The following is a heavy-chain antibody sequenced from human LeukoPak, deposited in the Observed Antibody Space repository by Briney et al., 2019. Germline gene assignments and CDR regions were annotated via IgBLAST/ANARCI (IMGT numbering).Heavy chain of an antibody. CDR1: GGSFSGYY. CDR2: INHSGST. Sequence: KPSETLSLTCAVYGGSFSGYYWSWIRQPPGKGLEWIGEINHSGSTNYNPSLKSRVTISVDTSKNQFSLKLSSVTAADTAVYYCSRRFAGRDYMDVWGKGTTATISS. D-gene: IGHD5-24*01. V-gene: IGHV4-34*01. CDR3: SRRFAGRDYMDV. J-gene: IGHJ6*03.